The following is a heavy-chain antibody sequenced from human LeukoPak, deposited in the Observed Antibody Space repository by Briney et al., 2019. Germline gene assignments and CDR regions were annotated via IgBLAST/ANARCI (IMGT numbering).Heavy chain of an antibody. V-gene: IGHV3-23*01. CDR3: AKKPGDFWSGFDFDY. CDR2: ISGSGGST. CDR1: GFTYSSYA. Sequence: GGSLRLSCAASGFTYSSYAMSWVRQAPGKGLEWVSAISGSGGSTYYADSVKGRFTISRDNSKNTLYLQMNSLRAEDTAVYYCAKKPGDFWSGFDFDYWGQGTLVTVSS. J-gene: IGHJ4*02. D-gene: IGHD3-3*01.